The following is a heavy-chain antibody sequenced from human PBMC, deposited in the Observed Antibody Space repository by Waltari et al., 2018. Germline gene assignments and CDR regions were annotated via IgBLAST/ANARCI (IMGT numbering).Heavy chain of an antibody. CDR1: GGTFSSYT. D-gene: IGHD3-22*01. CDR3: ARDLREGSSGYYSGNSPVDP. Sequence: QVQLVQSGAEVKKPGSSVKVSCKASGGTFSSYTISWVRQAPGQGLEWMGRFIPILGIANYARKFQGRVTITADKSTSTAYMELSSLRSEDTAVYYCARDLREGSSGYYSGNSPVDPWGQGTLVTVSS. V-gene: IGHV1-69*08. J-gene: IGHJ5*02. CDR2: FIPILGIA.